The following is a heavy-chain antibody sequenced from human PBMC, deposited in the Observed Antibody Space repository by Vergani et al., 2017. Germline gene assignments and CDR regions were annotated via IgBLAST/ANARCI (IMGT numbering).Heavy chain of an antibody. Sequence: QVKLQESGPGLVKPSETLSLTCTVSGGSISPYYWSWIRQPAGKGLEWIGRIYTSESTNYNPSLKSRVTMSVDTSKNQFSLKLNSVTAADTAVYYCGRVADFYGLGSRLLDLWGQGILVTVSS. CDR1: GGSISPYY. CDR2: IYTSEST. V-gene: IGHV4-4*07. CDR3: GRVADFYGLGSRLLDL. J-gene: IGHJ5*02. D-gene: IGHD3-10*01.